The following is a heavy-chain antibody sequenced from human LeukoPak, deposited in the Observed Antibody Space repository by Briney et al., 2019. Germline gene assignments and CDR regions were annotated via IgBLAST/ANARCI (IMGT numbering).Heavy chain of an antibody. Sequence: GGSLRLSCAASGFTVSSNYMSWVRQAPGKGLEWVSVIYSGGSTYYADSVKGRFTISRDNSKNTLYLQMNSLRAEDTAVYYCARAPLVSYFDYWGQGTLVTVSS. D-gene: IGHD3-9*01. V-gene: IGHV3-66*01. J-gene: IGHJ4*02. CDR1: GFTVSSNY. CDR3: ARAPLVSYFDY. CDR2: IYSGGST.